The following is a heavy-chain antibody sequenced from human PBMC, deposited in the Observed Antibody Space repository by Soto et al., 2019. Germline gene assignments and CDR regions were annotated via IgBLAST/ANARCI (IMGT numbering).Heavy chain of an antibody. CDR3: ASAYNWNHTLHY. CDR2: INHSGST. V-gene: IGHV4-34*01. D-gene: IGHD1-20*01. J-gene: IGHJ4*02. CDR1: GGSFSSYY. Sequence: SETLSLTCAVYGGSFSSYYWSWIRQPPGKGLEWIGEINHSGSTNYNPSLKSRVTISVDTSKNQFSLKLSSVTAADTAVYYCASAYNWNHTLHYWGQGTLVTVSS.